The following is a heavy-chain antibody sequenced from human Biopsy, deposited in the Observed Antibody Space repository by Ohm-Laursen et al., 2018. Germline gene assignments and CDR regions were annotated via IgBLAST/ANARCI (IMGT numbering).Heavy chain of an antibody. CDR2: ISRSSSTI. V-gene: IGHV3-48*01. CDR1: GFTFSNYR. CDR3: AGVRGDYYYGMDV. Sequence: SLRLSCSASGFTFSNYRMNWVRQAPGKGLEWASYISRSSSTIRYTDSVKGRFTISRDNAKNSLYLQMNSLRAEDTAVYYCAGVRGDYYYGMDVWGQGTTVTVSS. J-gene: IGHJ6*02. D-gene: IGHD3-16*01.